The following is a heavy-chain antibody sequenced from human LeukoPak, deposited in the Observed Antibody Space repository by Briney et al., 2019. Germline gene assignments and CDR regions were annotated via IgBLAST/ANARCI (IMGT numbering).Heavy chain of an antibody. D-gene: IGHD5-12*01. CDR2: INSDGSST. J-gene: IGHJ4*02. V-gene: IGHV3-74*01. CDR3: TRDISGYEANTFDY. Sequence: GGSLRLSCAASGFTFSSYWMHWVRQAPGKGLVWVSRINSDGSSTSYADSVKGRFTISRDNAKNTLYLQMNSLRAEDTPVYYCTRDISGYEANTFDYWGQGTLVTVSS. CDR1: GFTFSSYW.